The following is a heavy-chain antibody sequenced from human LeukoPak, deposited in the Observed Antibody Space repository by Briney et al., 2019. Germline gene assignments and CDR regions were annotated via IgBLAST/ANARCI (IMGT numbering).Heavy chain of an antibody. CDR1: GYTFTSYY. Sequence: ASVKVSCKASGYTFTSYYMHWVRQAPGQGLEWMGWISAYNGNTNYAQKLQGRVTMTTDTSTSTAYMELRSLRSDDTAVYYCARVKMVRGAAFDYWGQGTLVTVSS. CDR2: ISAYNGNT. V-gene: IGHV1-18*04. J-gene: IGHJ4*02. CDR3: ARVKMVRGAAFDY. D-gene: IGHD3-10*01.